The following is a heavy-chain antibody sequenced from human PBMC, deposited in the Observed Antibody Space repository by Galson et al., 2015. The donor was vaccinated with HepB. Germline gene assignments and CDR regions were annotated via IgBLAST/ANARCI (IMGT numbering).Heavy chain of an antibody. CDR3: ARVYCSGGSCSPGAFDI. CDR2: INTNTGNP. CDR1: GYTFTSYA. Sequence: SVKVSCKASGYTFTSYAMNWVRQAPGQGLEWMGWINTNTGNPTYAQGFTGRFVFSLDTSVSTAYLQISSLKAEDTAVYYCARVYCSGGSCSPGAFDIWGQGTMVTVSS. J-gene: IGHJ3*02. D-gene: IGHD2-15*01. V-gene: IGHV7-4-1*02.